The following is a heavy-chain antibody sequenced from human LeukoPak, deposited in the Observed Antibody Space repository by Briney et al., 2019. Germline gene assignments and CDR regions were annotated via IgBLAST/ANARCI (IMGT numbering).Heavy chain of an antibody. CDR1: GFTFSTYW. J-gene: IGHJ4*02. CDR3: ARDPKNNYFDY. V-gene: IGHV3-74*01. Sequence: GGSLRLSCAASGFTFSTYWMHWVRQAPGKGLVWVSRINTDGSSTTYADSVKGRFTPSRDNARNTLFLQMNSLRAEDTAVYYCARDPKNNYFDYWGQGTLVTVSS. CDR2: INTDGSST.